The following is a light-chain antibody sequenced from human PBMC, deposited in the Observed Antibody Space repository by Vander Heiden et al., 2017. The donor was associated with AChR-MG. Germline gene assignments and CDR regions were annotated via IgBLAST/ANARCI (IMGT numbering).Light chain of an antibody. CDR2: DDS. J-gene: IGLJ1*01. CDR1: NLESKS. CDR3: HVWDSSSDRLYV. Sequence: SYVLTRPPSVSVAPGQTARVTCGRNNLESKSVHWFQQKPGRAPVLVVYDDSDRPSEIPERFSGSNSGNTATLTISRVEAGDEADYYCHVWDSSSDRLYVVGTGTKVTVL. V-gene: IGLV3-21*02.